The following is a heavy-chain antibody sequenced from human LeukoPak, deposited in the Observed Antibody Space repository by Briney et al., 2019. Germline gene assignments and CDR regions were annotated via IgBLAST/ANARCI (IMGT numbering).Heavy chain of an antibody. CDR2: INPNSGGT. J-gene: IGHJ6*03. CDR1: GYTFTGYY. Sequence: ASVKVSCKASGYTFTGYYMHWVRQAPGQGLEWMGWINPNSGGTNYAQKFQGRVTMTRDTSISTAYMELTRLRSDDTAVYYCARGVPIVEVPGVYNYYHMDVWGKGTTVTVSS. D-gene: IGHD2-2*01. CDR3: ARGVPIVEVPGVYNYYHMDV. V-gene: IGHV1-2*02.